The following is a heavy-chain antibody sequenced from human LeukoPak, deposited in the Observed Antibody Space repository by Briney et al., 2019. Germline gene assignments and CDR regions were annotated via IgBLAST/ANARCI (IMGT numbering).Heavy chain of an antibody. Sequence: PGGSPRLSCAASGFTFSSYSMNWVRQAPGKGLEWVSSISSSSSYIYYADSMKGRFTISRDNAKNSLYLQMNSLRAEDTAVYYCARENWAPYDWGQGTLVTVSS. V-gene: IGHV3-21*01. CDR1: GFTFSSYS. CDR2: ISSSSSYI. D-gene: IGHD7-27*01. J-gene: IGHJ4*02. CDR3: ARENWAPYD.